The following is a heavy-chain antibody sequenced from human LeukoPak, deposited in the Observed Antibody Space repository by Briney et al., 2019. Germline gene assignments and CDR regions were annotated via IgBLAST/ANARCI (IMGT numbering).Heavy chain of an antibody. CDR1: GGSISSGGYY. CDR3: AREPRDYYGSGSYFKERAVGMDV. CDR2: IYYSGST. J-gene: IGHJ6*02. V-gene: IGHV4-31*03. D-gene: IGHD3-10*01. Sequence: SETLSLTCTVSGGSISSGGYYWSWIRQHPGKGLEWIGYIYYSGSTYHNPSLKSRVTISVDTSKNQFSLKLSSVTAADTAVYYCAREPRDYYGSGSYFKERAVGMDVWGQGTTVTVSS.